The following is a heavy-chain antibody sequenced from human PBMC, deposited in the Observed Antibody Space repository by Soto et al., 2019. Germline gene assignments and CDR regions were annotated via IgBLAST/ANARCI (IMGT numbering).Heavy chain of an antibody. V-gene: IGHV4-59*01. J-gene: IGHJ5*02. CDR2: IYYSGST. CDR1: GVSISIDY. CDR3: ARGRHCTSTSCFGYPSIWFDP. Sequence: LSATLSLTCTVSGVSISIDYLGWIRHPPVKGLECIAYIYYSGSTSYNPSLKSRVTISLDTSRNQFSLKLTSVTAADTAVYYCARGRHCTSTSCFGYPSIWFDPWGQGTLVTVSS. D-gene: IGHD2-2*01.